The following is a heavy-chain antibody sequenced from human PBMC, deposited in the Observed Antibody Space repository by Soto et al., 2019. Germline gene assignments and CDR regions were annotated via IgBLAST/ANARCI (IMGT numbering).Heavy chain of an antibody. V-gene: IGHV3-23*01. CDR3: AIPHSIVVVVAATLFYY. J-gene: IGHJ4*02. D-gene: IGHD2-15*01. Sequence: PGGSLRLSCAASGFTFSSYAMSWVRQAPGKGLEWVSAISGSGGSTYYADSVKGRFTISRDNSKNTLYLQMNSLRAEDTAVYYCAIPHSIVVVVAATLFYYWGQGTLVTVSS. CDR1: GFTFSSYA. CDR2: ISGSGGST.